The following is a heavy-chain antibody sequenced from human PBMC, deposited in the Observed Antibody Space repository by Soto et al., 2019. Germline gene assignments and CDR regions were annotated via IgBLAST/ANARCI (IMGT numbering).Heavy chain of an antibody. V-gene: IGHV1-2*02. J-gene: IGHJ6*02. Sequence: ASVKVSCKASGYTFTGYYMHWVRQAPGQGLEWMGWINPNSGGTNYAQKLQGRVTMTTDTSTSTAYMELRSLRSDDTAVYYCARDTDYDFWSGYFPPDYYYYGMDVWGQGTTVTVSS. CDR1: GYTFTGYY. D-gene: IGHD3-3*01. CDR3: ARDTDYDFWSGYFPPDYYYYGMDV. CDR2: INPNSGGT.